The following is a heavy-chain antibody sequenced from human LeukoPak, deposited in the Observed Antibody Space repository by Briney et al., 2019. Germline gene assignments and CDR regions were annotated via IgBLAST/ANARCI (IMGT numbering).Heavy chain of an antibody. D-gene: IGHD3-22*01. V-gene: IGHV4-34*01. CDR3: AISGYYSDYYFDY. CDR2: INHSGGT. J-gene: IGHJ4*02. CDR1: GGSFSGYY. Sequence: SEALSLTCAVYGGSFSGYYWGWTRQPPGKGLEWIGEINHSGGTNYNPSLKSRVTISVDTSKNQFSLKLSSVTAADTAVYYCAISGYYSDYYFDYWGQGTLVTVSS.